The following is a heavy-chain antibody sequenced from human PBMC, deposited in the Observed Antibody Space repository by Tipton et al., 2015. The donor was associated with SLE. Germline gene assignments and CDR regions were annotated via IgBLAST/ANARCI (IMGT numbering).Heavy chain of an antibody. V-gene: IGHV4-34*01. CDR1: GGSFSGYY. J-gene: IGHJ3*02. CDR3: ARGGRAPLRSSWSNAFDI. CDR2: INYSGST. D-gene: IGHD6-13*01. Sequence: AGLVKPSETLSLTCAVYGGSFSGYYWSWIRQPPGKGLEWIGEINYSGSTNYNPSLKSRVTISVDTSKNQFSLKLSSVTAADTAVYYCARGGRAPLRSSWSNAFDIWGQGTMVTVSS.